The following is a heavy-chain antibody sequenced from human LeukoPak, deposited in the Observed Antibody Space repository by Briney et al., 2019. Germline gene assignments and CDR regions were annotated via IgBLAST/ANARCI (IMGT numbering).Heavy chain of an antibody. CDR2: IKQDGSEK. V-gene: IGHV3-7*01. D-gene: IGHD3-9*01. CDR3: ARDTLLRYFDSRMYYYGMDV. CDR1: GFTFSSYW. Sequence: GGSLRLSCAASGFTFSSYWMSWVRQAPGKGLEWVANIKQDGSEKYYVDSVKGRFTISRDNAKISLYLQMNSLRAEDTAVYYCARDTLLRYFDSRMYYYGMDVWGQGTTVTVSS. J-gene: IGHJ6*02.